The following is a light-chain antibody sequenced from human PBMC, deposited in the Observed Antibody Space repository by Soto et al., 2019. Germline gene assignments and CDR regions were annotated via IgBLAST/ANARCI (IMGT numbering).Light chain of an antibody. Sequence: EIVMTQSPATLSLSPGERATLSCWASQSISSNYLAWYQQKPGQAPRLLISGSSIRATGIPKRFSGSASGTNFTLTISSLEPEDFAVFYCQQYGSSPFTFGPGTKVDIK. J-gene: IGKJ3*01. CDR1: QSISSNY. CDR3: QQYGSSPFT. CDR2: GSS. V-gene: IGKV3-20*01.